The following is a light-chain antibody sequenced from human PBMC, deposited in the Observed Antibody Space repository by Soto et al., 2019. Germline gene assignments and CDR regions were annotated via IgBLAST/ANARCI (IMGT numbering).Light chain of an antibody. CDR2: GAS. CDR3: QQYSNWPEYT. CDR1: QSVGTT. Sequence: EIVMTQSPGTLSVSPGEGATLSCRASQSVGTTLAWYQQKPGQAPRLLIFGASTRVTGVPARFSGSGSGTEFTLSISSLQSDDFVVYYCQQYSNWPEYTFGQGTKVDIK. V-gene: IGKV3-15*01. J-gene: IGKJ2*01.